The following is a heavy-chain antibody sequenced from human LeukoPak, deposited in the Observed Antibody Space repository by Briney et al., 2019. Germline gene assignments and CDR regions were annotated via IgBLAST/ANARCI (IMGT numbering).Heavy chain of an antibody. J-gene: IGHJ5*02. V-gene: IGHV4-39*07. Sequence: SETLSLTCTVSGGSISSSSYYWGWIRQPPGKELEWIGSIYYSGSTYYNPSLKSRVTISVDTSKNQFSLKLSSVTAADTAVYCCARVELLWFGEPQNWFDPWGQGTLVTVSS. CDR2: IYYSGST. D-gene: IGHD3-10*01. CDR3: ARVELLWFGEPQNWFDP. CDR1: GGSISSSSYY.